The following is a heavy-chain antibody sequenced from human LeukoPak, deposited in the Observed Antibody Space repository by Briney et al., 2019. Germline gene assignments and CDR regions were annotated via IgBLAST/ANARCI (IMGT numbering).Heavy chain of an antibody. Sequence: ASETLSLTXSVSGGSINVYYWNWIRQSPGKGLEWIGSISYSGSTNYNPSLKSRVAISMDTSKNRFSLKVNSVIAADTAMYYCARGGSRSYTSSTLDYWGQGTLVTVSS. CDR3: ARGGSRSYTSSTLDY. J-gene: IGHJ4*02. CDR1: GGSINVYY. D-gene: IGHD6-6*01. V-gene: IGHV4-59*01. CDR2: ISYSGST.